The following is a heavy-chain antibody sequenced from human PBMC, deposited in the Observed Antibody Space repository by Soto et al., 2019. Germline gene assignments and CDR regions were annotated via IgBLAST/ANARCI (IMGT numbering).Heavy chain of an antibody. CDR3: AKECVGTVPEY. CDR1: GVIFSSYS. Sequence: EVQLLESGGGLVQPGGSLRLSCAAPGVIFSSYSLPWVCQAPGKGLEWGSTISGSGGSTFYADSVKGSFSISRDNSKNTLSLQMNSLRAEDTAVYYCAKECVGTVPEYWGQGTLVTVSS. J-gene: IGHJ4*02. D-gene: IGHD4-17*01. V-gene: IGHV3-23*01. CDR2: ISGSGGST.